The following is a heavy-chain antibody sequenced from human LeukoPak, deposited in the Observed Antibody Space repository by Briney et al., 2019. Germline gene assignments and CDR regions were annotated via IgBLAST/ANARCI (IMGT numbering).Heavy chain of an antibody. CDR3: ATDRGYSSFDY. Sequence: GGSLRLSCEGSGFTFSTYWMDWVRQSPGKRLEWVASIHPDGSQKDYGESVKGRFSISRDDAKKSLYLQMNSLRAEDTATYYGATDRGYSSFDYWGQGTLVTVSS. J-gene: IGHJ4*02. CDR1: GFTFSTYW. V-gene: IGHV3-7*01. CDR2: IHPDGSQK. D-gene: IGHD3-22*01.